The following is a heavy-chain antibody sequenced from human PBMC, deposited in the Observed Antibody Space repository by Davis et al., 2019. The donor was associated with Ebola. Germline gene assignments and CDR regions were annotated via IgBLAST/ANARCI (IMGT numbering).Heavy chain of an antibody. D-gene: IGHD5-24*01. CDR3: AKVEMATIFIYGFDC. CDR1: GFTFSSYA. J-gene: IGHJ4*02. V-gene: IGHV3-23*01. Sequence: GGSMRLSCAASGFTFSSYAMGWVRQAPGKGLEWVSGISGSGSSTYYADSVKGRFTISRDHSKNTLSLQMNSLRAEDTAVYYCAKVEMATIFIYGFDCWGQGILVTVSS. CDR2: ISGSGSST.